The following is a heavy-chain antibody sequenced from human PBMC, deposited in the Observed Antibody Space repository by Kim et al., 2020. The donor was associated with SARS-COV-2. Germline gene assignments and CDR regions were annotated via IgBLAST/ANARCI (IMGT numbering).Heavy chain of an antibody. D-gene: IGHD3-10*01. V-gene: IGHV3-30*02. CDR3: AKNGWPDGSGNWLDA. Sequence: AAAVENRRTITRDNSKNTLYLQMSSRRPDDTAVYYCAKNGWPDGSGNWLDAWGQGTLVTVSS. J-gene: IGHJ5*02.